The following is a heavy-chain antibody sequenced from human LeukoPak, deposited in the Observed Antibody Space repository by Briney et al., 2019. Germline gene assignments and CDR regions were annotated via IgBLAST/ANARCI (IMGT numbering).Heavy chain of an antibody. CDR2: ISEDGSKE. Sequence: GGSLRLSCAASGFTFRTYRMHWVRRLPGKGLEWVGSISEDGSKEFYTDSVRGRFTISRDNSKNTLYLQMNSLRAEDTAVYYCARDLGSSLDYWGQGTLVTVSS. V-gene: IGHV3-30*03. J-gene: IGHJ4*02. D-gene: IGHD6-6*01. CDR3: ARDLGSSLDY. CDR1: GFTFRTYR.